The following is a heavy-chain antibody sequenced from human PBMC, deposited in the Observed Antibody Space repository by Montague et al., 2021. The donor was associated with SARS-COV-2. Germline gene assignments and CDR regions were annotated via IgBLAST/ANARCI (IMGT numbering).Heavy chain of an antibody. CDR3: ARHIRGYLDWLLMYGMDV. D-gene: IGHD3-9*01. V-gene: IGHV4-59*08. CDR2: IYYSGST. J-gene: IGHJ6*02. Sequence: SETLSLTCTVSGGSISSYYWSWIRQPPGKGLEWIGYIYYSGSTNYNPSLKSRVTISVDTSKNQFSLKLSSVTAADTAVYYCARHIRGYLDWLLMYGMDVWGQGATVTVSS. CDR1: GGSISSYY.